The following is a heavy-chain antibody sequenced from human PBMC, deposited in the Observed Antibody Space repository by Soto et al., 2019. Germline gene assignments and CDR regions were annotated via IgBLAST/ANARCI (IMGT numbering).Heavy chain of an antibody. CDR1: GFTFSSYW. CDR3: AKERGSGRNFAY. CDR2: INSDGSST. D-gene: IGHD1-1*01. Sequence: GGSLRLSCAASGFTFSSYWMHWARQAPGKGLVWVSRINSDGSSTSYADSVKGRVTISRDKSINTAYLQWDSLKASDTAVYYSAKERGSGRNFAYWGQGPLVTVSS. J-gene: IGHJ4*02. V-gene: IGHV3-74*01.